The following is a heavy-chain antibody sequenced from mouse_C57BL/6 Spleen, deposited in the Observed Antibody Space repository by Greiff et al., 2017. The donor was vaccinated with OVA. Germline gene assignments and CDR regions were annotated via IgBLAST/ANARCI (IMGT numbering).Heavy chain of an antibody. V-gene: IGHV5-17*01. D-gene: IGHD2-4*01. CDR1: GFTFSDYG. CDR2: ISSGSSTT. Sequence: EVKLVESGGGLVKPGGSLKLSCAASGFTFSDYGMHWVRQAPEKGLEWVAYISSGSSTTYYADTVKGRFTISRDNAKNTLFLQMTSLRSEDTAMYYCARPEYDYDEGIAYWGQGTLVTVSA. CDR3: ARPEYDYDEGIAY. J-gene: IGHJ3*01.